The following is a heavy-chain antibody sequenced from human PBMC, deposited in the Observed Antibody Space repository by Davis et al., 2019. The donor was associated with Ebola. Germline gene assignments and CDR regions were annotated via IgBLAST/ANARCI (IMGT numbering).Heavy chain of an antibody. CDR1: GDSVSSAG. Sequence: PSETLSLTCAISGDSVSSAGWNWIRQSPSRGLEWLGRTYYKSKWYNDYAVSVRSRIIINPDTSKNQFSLQLKSMTPEDTALYYCARGWLRGGMDVWGEGTTVTV. J-gene: IGHJ6*02. CDR3: ARGWLRGGMDV. V-gene: IGHV6-1*01. D-gene: IGHD5-18*01. CDR2: TYYKSKWYN.